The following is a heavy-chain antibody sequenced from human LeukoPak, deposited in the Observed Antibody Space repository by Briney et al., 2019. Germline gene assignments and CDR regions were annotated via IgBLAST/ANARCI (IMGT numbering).Heavy chain of an antibody. CDR1: GFTFSGYG. CDR2: ISYDGSNK. V-gene: IGHV3-30*18. CDR3: AKDSWGSSSWYFDY. J-gene: IGHJ4*02. Sequence: GGSLRLSCAASGFTFSGYGMHWVRQAPGKGLEWVAVISYDGSNKYYADSVKGRFTISRDNSKNTLYPQMNSLRAEDTAVYYCAKDSWGSSSWYFDYWGQGTLVTVSS. D-gene: IGHD6-13*01.